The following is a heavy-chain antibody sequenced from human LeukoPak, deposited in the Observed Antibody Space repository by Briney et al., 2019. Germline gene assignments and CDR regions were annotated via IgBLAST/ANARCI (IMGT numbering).Heavy chain of an antibody. CDR1: GGSISSYY. D-gene: IGHD3-10*01. J-gene: IGHJ5*02. CDR2: IYYSGSA. Sequence: SETLSLTCTVSGGSISSYYWSWIRQPPGKGLEWIGYIYYSGSAKYNPSLKSRVTISVDTSKNQFSLKLTSVTAADTAVYYCARGLGVWGLSWFDPWGQGTLVTVSS. CDR3: ARGLGVWGLSWFDP. V-gene: IGHV4-59*01.